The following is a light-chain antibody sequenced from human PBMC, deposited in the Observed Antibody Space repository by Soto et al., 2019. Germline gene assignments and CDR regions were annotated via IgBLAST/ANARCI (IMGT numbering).Light chain of an antibody. V-gene: IGKV1-16*01. CDR3: QQYSSFPYT. CDR2: GAS. CDR1: HDTSNS. Sequence: DIQMTQSPSSLSASVGDRVTITCRASHDTSNSVAWFQQRPGMAPKSLIYGASSLQSGVSSRFSGSGSGTQFTLTISSLQPKDFATYYCQQYSSFPYTFGQGTKLEIK. J-gene: IGKJ2*01.